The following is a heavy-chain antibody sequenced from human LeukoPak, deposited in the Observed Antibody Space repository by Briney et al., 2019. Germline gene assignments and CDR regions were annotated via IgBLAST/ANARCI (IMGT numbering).Heavy chain of an antibody. D-gene: IGHD3-10*02. J-gene: IGHJ6*04. CDR2: ISSSSSYI. Sequence: GGSLRLSCAASGFTFSSYSMNWVREAPGKGLEGVSSISSSSSYIYYADSVKGRFTISRDNAKNSLYLQMNSLRAEDTAVYYCAELGITMIGGVWGKGTTVTISS. V-gene: IGHV3-21*01. CDR1: GFTFSSYS. CDR3: AELGITMIGGV.